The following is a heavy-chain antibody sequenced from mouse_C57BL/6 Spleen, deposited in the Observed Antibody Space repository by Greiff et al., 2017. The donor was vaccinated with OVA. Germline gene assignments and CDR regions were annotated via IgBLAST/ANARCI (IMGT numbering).Heavy chain of an antibody. CDR2: INPNNGGT. CDR1: GYTFTDYN. D-gene: IGHD2-1*01. CDR3: ARGFYYGNSWYFDV. J-gene: IGHJ1*03. V-gene: IGHV1-18*01. Sequence: EVQLQQSGPELVKPGASVKIPCKASGYTFTDYNMDWVKQSHGKSLEWIGDINPNNGGTIYNQKFKGKATLTVDKSSSTAYMALRSLTSEDTAVYDCARGFYYGNSWYFDVWGTGTTVTVSS.